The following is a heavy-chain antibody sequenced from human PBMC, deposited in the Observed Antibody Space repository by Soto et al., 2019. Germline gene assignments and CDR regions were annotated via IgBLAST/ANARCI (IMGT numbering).Heavy chain of an antibody. Sequence: SETLSLTCTVSGGSIDSGGYYWSWIRQHPEKGLEWIGYIYYSGITYYNPSLKSRVTISVDTSKNQFSLKLSSVTAADTAVYYCARSPGYYFDYWGQGTLVTVSS. CDR3: ARSPGYYFDY. V-gene: IGHV4-31*03. CDR1: GGSIDSGGYY. J-gene: IGHJ4*02. CDR2: IYYSGIT.